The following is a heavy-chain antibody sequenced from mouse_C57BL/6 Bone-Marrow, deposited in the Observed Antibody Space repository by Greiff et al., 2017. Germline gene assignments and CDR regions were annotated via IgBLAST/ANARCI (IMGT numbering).Heavy chain of an antibody. J-gene: IGHJ2*01. CDR3: AREGDGYYFDY. CDR2: IHPNSGST. Sequence: QVQLQQPGAELVKPGASVKLSCKASGYTFTSYWMHWVKQRPGQGLEWIGMIHPNSGSTNYNEKFKSKATLTVDKSSSTAYMQLSSLTSEDSAVYYCAREGDGYYFDYGAQGTILTVSS. CDR1: GYTFTSYW. D-gene: IGHD2-3*01. V-gene: IGHV1-64*01.